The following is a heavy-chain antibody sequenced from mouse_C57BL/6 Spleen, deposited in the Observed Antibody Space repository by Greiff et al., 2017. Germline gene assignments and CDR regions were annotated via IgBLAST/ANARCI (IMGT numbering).Heavy chain of an antibody. CDR3: ARVDYDYEDY. CDR1: GFTFSSSG. D-gene: IGHD2-4*01. Sequence: EVQLQESGGDLVKPGGSLKLSCAASGFTFSSSGMSWVRQTPDKRLEWVATISSGGSYTYYPDSVKGRFTISRDNAKNTLYLQMSSLKSEDTAMYYCARVDYDYEDYWGQGTSVTVSS. J-gene: IGHJ4*01. CDR2: ISSGGSYT. V-gene: IGHV5-6*01.